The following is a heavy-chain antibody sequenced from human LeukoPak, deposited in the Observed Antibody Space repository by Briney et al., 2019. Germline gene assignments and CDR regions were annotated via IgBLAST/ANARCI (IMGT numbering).Heavy chain of an antibody. Sequence: SETLSLTCTVSGGSISSYYWSWIRRPPGKGLEWIGYIYYSGSTNYNPSLKSRVTISVDTSKNQFSLKLSSVTAADTAVYYCARDPSYGDDAFDIWGQGTMVTVSS. CDR2: IYYSGST. V-gene: IGHV4-59*01. CDR3: ARDPSYGDDAFDI. CDR1: GGSISSYY. D-gene: IGHD4-17*01. J-gene: IGHJ3*02.